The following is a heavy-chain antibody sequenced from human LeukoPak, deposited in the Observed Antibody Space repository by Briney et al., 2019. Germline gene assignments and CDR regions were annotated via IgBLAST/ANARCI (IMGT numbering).Heavy chain of an antibody. J-gene: IGHJ4*02. D-gene: IGHD5-18*01. V-gene: IGHV1-18*01. Sequence: ASVKVSCKASGYTFTNYGISWVRQAPGQGLEWMGWISAYNGHTKYAQKVQGRVTMTRDTSTSTAYMELRSLRSDDTAVYYCARGRRYSYGYDYWGQGTLVTVSS. CDR2: ISAYNGHT. CDR3: ARGRRYSYGYDY. CDR1: GYTFTNYG.